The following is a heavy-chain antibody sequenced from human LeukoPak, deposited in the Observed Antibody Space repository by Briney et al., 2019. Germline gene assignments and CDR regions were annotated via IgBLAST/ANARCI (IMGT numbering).Heavy chain of an antibody. Sequence: TSETLSLTCAVYGGSFSGYYWSWIRQPPGKGLEWIGSIYYSGSTYYNPSLKSRVTISVDTSKNQFSLKLSSVTAADTAVYYCARIDCSSTSCFNMGDSFDIWGQGTMVTVSS. CDR1: GGSFSGYY. CDR2: IYYSGST. J-gene: IGHJ3*02. V-gene: IGHV4-34*01. CDR3: ARIDCSSTSCFNMGDSFDI. D-gene: IGHD2-2*01.